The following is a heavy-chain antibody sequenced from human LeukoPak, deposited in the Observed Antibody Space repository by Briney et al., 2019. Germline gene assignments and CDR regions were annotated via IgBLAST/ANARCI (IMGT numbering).Heavy chain of an antibody. CDR2: INPNSGGT. CDR3: ARARFDRSYYYGSGSYNGHFDY. D-gene: IGHD3-10*01. V-gene: IGHV1-2*02. CDR1: GYTFTSYG. Sequence: ASVKVSCKASGYTFTSYGISWVRQAPGQGLEWMGWINPNSGGTNYAQKFQGRVTMTRDTSISTAYMELSRLRSDDTAVYYCARARFDRSYYYGSGSYNGHFDYWGQGTLVTVSS. J-gene: IGHJ4*02.